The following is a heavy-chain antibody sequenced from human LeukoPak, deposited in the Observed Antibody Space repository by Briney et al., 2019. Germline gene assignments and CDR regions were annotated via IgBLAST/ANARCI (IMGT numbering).Heavy chain of an antibody. V-gene: IGHV3-21*01. CDR2: ISSSSSYI. J-gene: IGHJ6*04. CDR1: GFTFSSYS. D-gene: IGHD2-2*01. CDR3: ARDTPAAIESDV. Sequence: PGGSLRLSCAASGFTFSSYSMNWVRQAPGKGLEWVSSISSSSSYIYYADSVKGRFTISRDNAKNSLYLQMNSLRAEDTAVYYCARDTPAAIESDVWGKGTTVTVSS.